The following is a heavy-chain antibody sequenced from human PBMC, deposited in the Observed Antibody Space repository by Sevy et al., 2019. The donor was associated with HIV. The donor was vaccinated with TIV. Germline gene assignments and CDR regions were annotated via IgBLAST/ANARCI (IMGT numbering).Heavy chain of an antibody. J-gene: IGHJ4*02. Sequence: SETLSLTCGVSGDSINSNDYYWGWIRQPPGKGLEWIGTIYYSGSTYYNPSLKSQVTISVDTSKIHFSLKLTSVTAADRALYYGARHWPLAYYEILTPDSRPFDNWGQGALVTVSS. CDR3: ARHWPLAYYEILTPDSRPFDN. D-gene: IGHD3-9*01. CDR1: GDSINSNDYY. V-gene: IGHV4-39*01. CDR2: IYYSGST.